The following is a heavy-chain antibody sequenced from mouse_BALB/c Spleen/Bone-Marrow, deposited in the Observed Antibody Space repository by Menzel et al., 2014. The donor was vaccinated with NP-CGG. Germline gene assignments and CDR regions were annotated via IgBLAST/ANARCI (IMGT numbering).Heavy chain of an antibody. CDR2: ISYDGSN. CDR1: GYSITSGYY. J-gene: IGHJ4*01. V-gene: IGHV3-6*02. CDR3: ARKNYDYDGHYYAMDY. Sequence: VQLKQSGPGLVKPSQSLSLTCSVTGYSITSGYYWNWIRQFPGNKLEWMGYISYDGSNNYNPSLKNRISITRDTSKNQFFLKLNSVTTEDTATYYCARKNYDYDGHYYAMDYWGQGTSVTVSS. D-gene: IGHD2-4*01.